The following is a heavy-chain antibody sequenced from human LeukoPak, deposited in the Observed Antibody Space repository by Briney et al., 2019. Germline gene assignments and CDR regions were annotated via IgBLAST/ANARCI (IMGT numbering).Heavy chain of an antibody. CDR1: GYTFTSYG. V-gene: IGHV1-2*02. D-gene: IGHD2-2*02. CDR3: ARAKGILGYCSSTSCFTDPYYYYYMDV. Sequence: ASVKVSCKASGYTFTSYGISWVRQAPGQGLEWMGWINPNSGGTNYAQKFQGRVTMTRDTSISTAYMELSRLRSDDTAVYYCARAKGILGYCSSTSCFTDPYYYYYMDVWGKGTTVTVSS. J-gene: IGHJ6*03. CDR2: INPNSGGT.